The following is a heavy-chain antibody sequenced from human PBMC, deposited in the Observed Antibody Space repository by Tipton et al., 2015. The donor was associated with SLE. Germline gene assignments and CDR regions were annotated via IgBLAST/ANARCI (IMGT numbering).Heavy chain of an antibody. CDR2: ISWASGSI. CDR3: ARGGYSGYIIH. CDR1: GFTFDDFD. V-gene: IGHV3-9*01. J-gene: IGHJ1*01. D-gene: IGHD5-12*01. Sequence: SLRLSCAASGFTFDDFDMHWVRQASGKGLEWVSGISWASGSIGYADSVKGRFTISRDNAKNSLYLQMNSLRAEDTAVYYCARGGYSGYIIHWGQGTLVTVSS.